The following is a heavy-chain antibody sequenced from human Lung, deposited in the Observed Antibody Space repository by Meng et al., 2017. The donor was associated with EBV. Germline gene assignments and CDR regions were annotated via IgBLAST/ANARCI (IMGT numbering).Heavy chain of an antibody. D-gene: IGHD3-10*01. CDR2: IYYSGST. CDR3: ARQSGYFDY. V-gene: IGHV4-59*08. CDR1: GGSISSYY. Sequence: HLQESGPGLLKLSETLSLTCTVSGGSISSYYWSWIRQPPGKGLEWIGHIYYSGSTNYNPSLKSRVTISVDTSKNQFSLKLSSVTATDTAVYYCARQSGYFDYWGQGTLVTVSS. J-gene: IGHJ4*02.